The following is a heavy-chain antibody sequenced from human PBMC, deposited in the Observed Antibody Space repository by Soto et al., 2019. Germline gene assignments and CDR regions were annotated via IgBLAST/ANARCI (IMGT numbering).Heavy chain of an antibody. J-gene: IGHJ4*02. CDR2: IKSKTDGGTT. V-gene: IGHV3-15*01. CDR3: LSRGYSKGNFDY. Sequence: EVQLVESGGGLVKPGGSLRLSCAASGFTFSNAWMSWVRQAPGKGLEWVGRIKSKTDGGTTDYAAPVKGRFTISRDDSKNTLYRQRNSRKTEATAVYSGLSRGYSKGNFDYWGQGTLVTVSS. D-gene: IGHD5-18*01. CDR1: GFTFSNAW.